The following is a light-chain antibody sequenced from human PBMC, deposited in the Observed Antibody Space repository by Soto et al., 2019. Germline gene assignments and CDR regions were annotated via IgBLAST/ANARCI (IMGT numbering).Light chain of an antibody. Sequence: IVMTGSPATLSVSPGEGATVSCRASQSVSSNVAWYQQIPGQTPRLLIYGAATRATGIPVRFSGSGSATQFTLPLSSLPSEDFAVYYSHQSDDGPYPFGQGPKV. CDR1: QSVSSN. CDR2: GAA. CDR3: HQSDDGPYP. V-gene: IGKV3-15*01. J-gene: IGKJ2*01.